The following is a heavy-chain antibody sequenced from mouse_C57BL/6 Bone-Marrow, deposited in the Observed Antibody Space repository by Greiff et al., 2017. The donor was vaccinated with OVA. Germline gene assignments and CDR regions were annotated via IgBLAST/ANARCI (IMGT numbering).Heavy chain of an antibody. J-gene: IGHJ2*01. Sequence: EVQLQQSGPELVKPGASVKISCKASGYSFTGYYMNWVKQSPEKSLEWIGEINPSTGGTTYNQKFKAKATLTVDKSSSTAYMQLKSLTSEDSAVYYCARCWDFDYWGQGTTLTVSS. CDR2: INPSTGGT. CDR1: GYSFTGYY. D-gene: IGHD4-1*01. CDR3: ARCWDFDY. V-gene: IGHV1-42*01.